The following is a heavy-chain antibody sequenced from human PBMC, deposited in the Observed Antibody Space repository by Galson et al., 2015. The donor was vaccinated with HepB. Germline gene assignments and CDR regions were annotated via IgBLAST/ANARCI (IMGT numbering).Heavy chain of an antibody. V-gene: IGHV1-18*04. CDR2: ISAGNGNT. J-gene: IGHJ4*02. Sequence: SVKVSCKASGYTFTNYGISWLRQAPGQGLEWIGWISAGNGNTKYSQRFQGRVTITRDTSASTAYMELSSLRSEDTAVYYCAREGIAVAGTLGYWGQGTLVTVSS. CDR1: GYTFTNYG. CDR3: AREGIAVAGTLGY. D-gene: IGHD6-19*01.